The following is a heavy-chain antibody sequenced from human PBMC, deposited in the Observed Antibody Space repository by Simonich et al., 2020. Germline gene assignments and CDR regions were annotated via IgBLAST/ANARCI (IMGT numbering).Heavy chain of an antibody. CDR2: ISSRISEE. Sequence: EVQLVESGGGLVKPGGSLRLSCAASGFTFSSYSMNWVRQAPGNGLGVVSSISSRISEEYYADSVKGRFTISRDNAKNSLYLQMNSLRAEDTAVYYCARDVDTAMVFDYWGQGTLVTVSS. J-gene: IGHJ4*02. V-gene: IGHV3-21*01. CDR1: GFTFSSYS. D-gene: IGHD5-18*01. CDR3: ARDVDTAMVFDY.